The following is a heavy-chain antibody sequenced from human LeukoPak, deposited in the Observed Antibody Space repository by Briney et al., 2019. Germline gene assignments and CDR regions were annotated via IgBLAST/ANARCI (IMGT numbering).Heavy chain of an antibody. Sequence: GESLKISCKGSGYSFTNYWISWVRQMPGKGLEWMGRIDPSDSYTHYSPSFEGHVTISADKSISTAYLQWSRLKASDTAMYYCVRYIAAHLGAFDPWGQGTLVTVSS. V-gene: IGHV5-10-1*01. J-gene: IGHJ5*02. CDR2: IDPSDSYT. CDR3: VRYIAAHLGAFDP. CDR1: GYSFTNYW. D-gene: IGHD5-12*01.